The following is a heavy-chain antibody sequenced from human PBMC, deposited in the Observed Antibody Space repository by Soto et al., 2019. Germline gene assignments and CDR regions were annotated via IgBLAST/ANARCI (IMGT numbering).Heavy chain of an antibody. CDR3: ARESGMGPPTFDI. Sequence: QVQLVESGGGVVQPGRSLRLSCAASGFTFSSYGMHWVRQAPGKGLEWVAVIWYDGSNKYYADSVKGRFTISRDNSKNTLYLQMNSLRAEDKAVYYCARESGMGPPTFDIWGRGTMVTVS. CDR2: IWYDGSNK. J-gene: IGHJ3*02. CDR1: GFTFSSYG. V-gene: IGHV3-33*01. D-gene: IGHD6-13*01.